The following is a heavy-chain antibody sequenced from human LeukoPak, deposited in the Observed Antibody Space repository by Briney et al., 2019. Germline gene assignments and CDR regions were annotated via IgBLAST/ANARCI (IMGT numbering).Heavy chain of an antibody. CDR2: ISHDGSNK. V-gene: IGHV3-30*03. CDR1: GFTFSSYG. CDR3: ARRDRHDYEGRYYGMDV. D-gene: IGHD4-17*01. Sequence: GGSLRLSCAASGFTFSSYGMHWVRQAPGKGLEWVAVISHDGSNKYYADSVKGRFTISRDNSKNTLYLQMNSLRVEDTAVYYCARRDRHDYEGRYYGMDVWGQGTTVTVSS. J-gene: IGHJ6*02.